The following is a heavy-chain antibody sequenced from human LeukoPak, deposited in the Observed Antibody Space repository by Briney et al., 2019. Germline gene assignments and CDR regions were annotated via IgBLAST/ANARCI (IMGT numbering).Heavy chain of an antibody. CDR2: MNPNRGNT. J-gene: IGHJ5*02. CDR3: ARNRRSSPSGGFDP. D-gene: IGHD6-19*01. CDR1: GYTFTSYD. V-gene: IGHV1-8*01. Sequence: ASVKVSCKASGYTFTSYDINWVRQATGQGLEWMGWMNPNRGNTGYAQRFQGRVTMTRNTSISTAYMELSSLRSEDTAVYYCARNRRSSPSGGFDPWGQGTLVTVSS.